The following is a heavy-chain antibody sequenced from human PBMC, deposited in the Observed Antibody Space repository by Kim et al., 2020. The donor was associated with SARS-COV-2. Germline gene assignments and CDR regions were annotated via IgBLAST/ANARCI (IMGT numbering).Heavy chain of an antibody. D-gene: IGHD3-9*01. CDR2: T. V-gene: IGHV3-74*01. Sequence: TNYAASVKDRLTVSRDNSKDTLYLQMDSLRVDDTAVYYCTRDVDWVFFDYWGPGTLVTVSS. J-gene: IGHJ4*02. CDR3: TRDVDWVFFDY.